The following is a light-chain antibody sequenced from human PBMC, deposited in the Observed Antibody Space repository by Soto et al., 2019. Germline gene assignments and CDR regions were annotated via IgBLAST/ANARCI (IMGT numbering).Light chain of an antibody. Sequence: EIVLTQSPATLSLSPGERATLSCRASQSVSSYLASYQQKPGQAPRLLIYDASNRATGIPARFSGSGSGTDFTLTISSLEPEDFAVYYCQKRSNWPITFGQGTRLEIK. J-gene: IGKJ5*01. CDR3: QKRSNWPIT. CDR1: QSVSSY. CDR2: DAS. V-gene: IGKV3-11*01.